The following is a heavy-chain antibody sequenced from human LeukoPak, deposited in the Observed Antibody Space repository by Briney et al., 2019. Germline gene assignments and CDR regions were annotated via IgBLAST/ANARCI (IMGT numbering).Heavy chain of an antibody. CDR1: GGSISSYY. D-gene: IGHD1-26*01. CDR2: IYYSGST. V-gene: IGHV4-59*01. J-gene: IGHJ4*02. Sequence: SETLSLXCTVSGGSISSYYWSWIRLPPGKGLESIGYIYYSGSTNYNPSLKSRVTISVDTSKNQFSLKLSSVTAADTAVYYCARDAVGGGGYFDYWGQGTLVTVSS. CDR3: ARDAVGGGGYFDY.